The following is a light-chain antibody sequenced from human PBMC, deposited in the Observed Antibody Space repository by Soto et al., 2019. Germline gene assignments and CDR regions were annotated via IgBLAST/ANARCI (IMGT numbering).Light chain of an antibody. V-gene: IGKV3-20*01. CDR3: QQYDNSPST. CDR1: QSISSSF. Sequence: DIVLTQSPAILYVSVGERANLSCRASQSISSSFLAWYQQKPGQAPRLLIYGASSRATGIPDRFSGSGSETDFTLTISRLEPEDFAVYYCQQYDNSPSTFGQGTRLEIK. J-gene: IGKJ5*01. CDR2: GAS.